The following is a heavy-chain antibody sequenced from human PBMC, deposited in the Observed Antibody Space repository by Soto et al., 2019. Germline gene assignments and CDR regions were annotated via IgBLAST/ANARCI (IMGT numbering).Heavy chain of an antibody. V-gene: IGHV3-30*18. CDR3: AKGLALMADH. Sequence: GGSLRLSCTDSGFSFNASVMDWVRQAQGKGLEWVARILYDGSKEYYADPVKGRFTISRDNSKNTLYLQMDRLRVEDTAVYFCAKGLALMADHWGQGTPVTVSS. D-gene: IGHD2-21*01. CDR2: ILYDGSKE. J-gene: IGHJ4*02. CDR1: GFSFNASV.